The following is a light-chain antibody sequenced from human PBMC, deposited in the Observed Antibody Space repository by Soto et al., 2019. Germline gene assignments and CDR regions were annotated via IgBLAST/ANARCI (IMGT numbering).Light chain of an antibody. V-gene: IGLV1-44*01. CDR2: NSY. CDR3: AAWDASLNGYV. CDR1: SSNIGSKT. J-gene: IGLJ1*01. Sequence: LTQPPSASGTPGQRVTISCSGSSSNIGSKTVNWYQQLPGTVPKLLIYNSYQRPSGVPDRFSGSKSGTSASLAISGLQSEDEADYYCAAWDASLNGYVFGTGTKVTVL.